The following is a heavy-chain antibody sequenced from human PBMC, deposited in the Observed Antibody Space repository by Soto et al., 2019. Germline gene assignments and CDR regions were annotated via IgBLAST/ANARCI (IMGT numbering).Heavy chain of an antibody. V-gene: IGHV5-51*01. J-gene: IGHJ5*02. D-gene: IGHD2-2*01. CDR2: IYPGDSDS. CDR3: ARLDVNIVVVPAAPQGWFDP. Sequence: PGESLTLSCIGSGYSFTSYWIGLVRQMPAKGLEWMGIIYPGDSDSRYSPSGQGQVTIAAGKSISTACLQWSSLKASDTAMYYCARLDVNIVVVPAAPQGWFDPWGQGTLVTVSS. CDR1: GYSFTSYW.